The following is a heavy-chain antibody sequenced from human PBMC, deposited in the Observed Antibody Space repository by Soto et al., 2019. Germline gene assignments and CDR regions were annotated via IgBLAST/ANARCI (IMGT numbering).Heavy chain of an antibody. V-gene: IGHV3-11*06. CDR1: GFTFSDYY. J-gene: IGHJ4*02. CDR2: IVIGSDYT. D-gene: IGHD6-13*01. Sequence: GSLRLSCPASGFTFSDYYMSWIRQAPGKGLEWVSYIVIGSDYTNYADSVKGRFTISRDSAKNSLYLEMNSLRAEDRAVYYCARLRASSWYLGGYLDYWGQGTLVTVSS. CDR3: ARLRASSWYLGGYLDY.